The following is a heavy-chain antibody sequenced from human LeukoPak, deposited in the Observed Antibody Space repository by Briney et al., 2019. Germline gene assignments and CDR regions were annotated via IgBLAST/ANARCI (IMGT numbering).Heavy chain of an antibody. D-gene: IGHD6-13*01. V-gene: IGHV4-59*08. CDR3: AARIAAAGTWFDP. CDR2: IHYSGST. CDR1: GDSITGFY. Sequence: SETLSLTCTVSGDSITGFYWNWIRQPPGKGLEWIGYIHYSGSTNYNPSLKSRVSISVDTSKTQFSLKLSSVTAADTAVYYCAARIAAAGTWFDPWGQGTLVTVSS. J-gene: IGHJ5*02.